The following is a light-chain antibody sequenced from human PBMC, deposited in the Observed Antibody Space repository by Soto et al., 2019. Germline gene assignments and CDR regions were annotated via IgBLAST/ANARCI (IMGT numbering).Light chain of an antibody. Sequence: QSALTQPPSASGTPGQRVTISCSGSSSNIGSNTVDWFQQLPGTAPKLLIYSDNRRPSGVPGRFSGSKSGTSASLAISGLQSEDEADYYCAAWDDSLNGRHVCGTGTKVTVL. V-gene: IGLV1-44*01. CDR2: SDN. CDR1: SSNIGSNT. CDR3: AAWDDSLNGRHV. J-gene: IGLJ1*01.